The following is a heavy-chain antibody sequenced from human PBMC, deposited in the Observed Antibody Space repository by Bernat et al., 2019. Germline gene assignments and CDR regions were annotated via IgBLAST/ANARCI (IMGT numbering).Heavy chain of an antibody. Sequence: GERGEAGGGWVQPGGSLILSCAASGFTFSSHWMGWVRQAPGEGLEWVANLNQDGSETYYVDSLKGRFTISRDNTKNSLYLQMNSLRTEDTAVYFCARLGYRLAEYWGQGTLVTVSA. CDR3: ARLGYRLAEY. V-gene: IGHV3-7*03. CDR1: GFTFSSHW. J-gene: IGHJ4*02. D-gene: IGHD3-16*02. CDR2: LNQDGSET.